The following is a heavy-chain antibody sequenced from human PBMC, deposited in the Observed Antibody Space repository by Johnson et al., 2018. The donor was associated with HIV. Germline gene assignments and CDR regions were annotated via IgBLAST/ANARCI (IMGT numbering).Heavy chain of an antibody. CDR3: ARVRYSMVVVTWDAFDI. CDR1: GFTFSNYA. CDR2: ISYDGSTK. J-gene: IGHJ3*02. V-gene: IGHV3-30*04. Sequence: QVQLVESGGGVVQPGRSLRLSCAASGFTFSNYAMHWVRQAPGKGLEWVALISYDGSTKYYADSVKGRFTVSRDNSKNTLYLQMNSLRAEDTAVYYCARVRYSMVVVTWDAFDIWGQGTMVTVSS. D-gene: IGHD2-21*02.